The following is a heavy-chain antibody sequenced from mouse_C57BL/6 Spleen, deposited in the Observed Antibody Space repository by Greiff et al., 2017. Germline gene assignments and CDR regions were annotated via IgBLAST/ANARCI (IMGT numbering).Heavy chain of an antibody. CDR2: ISSGGSYT. Sequence: DVKLQESGGDLVKPGGSLKLSCAASGFTFSSYGMSWVRQTPDKRLEWVATISSGGSYTYYPDSVKGRFTISRDNAKNTLYLQMSSLKSEDTAMYYCARHQGLYQGGYYAMDYWGQGTSVTVSS. CDR1: GFTFSSYG. J-gene: IGHJ4*01. D-gene: IGHD2-12*01. V-gene: IGHV5-6*02. CDR3: ARHQGLYQGGYYAMDY.